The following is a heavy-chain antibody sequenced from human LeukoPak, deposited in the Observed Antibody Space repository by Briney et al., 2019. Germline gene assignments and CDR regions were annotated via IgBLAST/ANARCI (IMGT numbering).Heavy chain of an antibody. J-gene: IGHJ4*02. Sequence: GGSLRLSCAASGFIFSSYTMNWVRQAPGKGLEWVSSITSGSSYIYYADSVKGRFTISRDNAKNSLYLQMNGLRAEDTAVYYCARGTIAAADIDYWGQGTLVTVSS. CDR2: ITSGSSYI. CDR1: GFIFSSYT. D-gene: IGHD6-13*01. V-gene: IGHV3-21*01. CDR3: ARGTIAAADIDY.